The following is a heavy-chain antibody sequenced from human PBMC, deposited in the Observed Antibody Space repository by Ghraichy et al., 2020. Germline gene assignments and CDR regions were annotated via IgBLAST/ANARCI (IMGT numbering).Heavy chain of an antibody. CDR1: GFTFSDYG. CDR3: VKRSSYPEYFQH. CDR2: ISAAGTI. Sequence: LSLTCAASGFTFSDYGMSWVRQAPGKGLEWVACISAAGTIYYADSVKGRFSISRDNSKNTVYLQMISLRAEETAMYYCVKRSSYPEYFQHWGQGALVTVSS. V-gene: IGHV3-23*01. J-gene: IGHJ1*01.